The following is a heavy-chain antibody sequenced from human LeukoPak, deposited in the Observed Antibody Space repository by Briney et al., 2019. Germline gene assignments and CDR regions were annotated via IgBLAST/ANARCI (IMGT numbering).Heavy chain of an antibody. CDR3: ARDGDTMAFDY. D-gene: IGHD2-21*02. J-gene: IGHJ4*02. V-gene: IGHV3-74*01. Sequence: GGSLRLSCAASGFTVSSNYMSWVRQAPGKGLVWVSRINTDGTSTSYADSVKGRFTISRDNAKNTLYVQMNSLRAEDTAVYYCARDGDTMAFDYWGQGTLVTVSS. CDR1: GFTVSSNY. CDR2: INTDGTST.